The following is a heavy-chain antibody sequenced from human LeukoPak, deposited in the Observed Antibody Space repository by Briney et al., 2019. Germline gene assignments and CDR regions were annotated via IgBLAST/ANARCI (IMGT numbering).Heavy chain of an antibody. Sequence: GGSLRLSCAASGFTVNNNYMIWVRQAPGKGLEWVSLIYSGGTTYYADSVKGRVTISRDNSKNTLYLQMNSLRAEDTAVYYCARVEGDYYYYYYMDVWGKGTTVTVSS. CDR2: IYSGGTT. J-gene: IGHJ6*03. V-gene: IGHV3-53*01. D-gene: IGHD2-21*02. CDR3: ARVEGDYYYYYYMDV. CDR1: GFTVNNNY.